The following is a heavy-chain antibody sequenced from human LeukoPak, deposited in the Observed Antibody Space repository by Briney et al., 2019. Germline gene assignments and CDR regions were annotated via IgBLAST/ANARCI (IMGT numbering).Heavy chain of an antibody. J-gene: IGHJ4*02. CDR1: GYTFTSYG. V-gene: IGHV1-18*01. Sequence: ASVKVSCKACGYTFTSYGISWVRQAPGQGREWMGWISDYNGNTNYAQKLQGRVTMTTDTSTSTAYVELRSLRSDDTAVYYCAREGLGYCSGGSCYSDFFDYWGQGTLVTVSS. CDR3: AREGLGYCSGGSCYSDFFDY. CDR2: ISDYNGNT. D-gene: IGHD2-15*01.